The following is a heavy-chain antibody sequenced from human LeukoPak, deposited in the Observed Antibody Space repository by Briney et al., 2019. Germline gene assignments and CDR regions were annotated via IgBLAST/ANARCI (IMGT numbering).Heavy chain of an antibody. V-gene: IGHV3-15*01. CDR1: GFTFSNAW. Sequence: GGSLRLSCAASGFTFSNAWMSWVRQAPGKGLEWVGRIKSKTDGGTTDYAAPAKGRFTISRDDSKNTLYLQMNSLKTEDTAVYYCTTDFYYYDSSGYGPYWYFDLWGRGTLVTVSS. D-gene: IGHD3-22*01. CDR2: IKSKTDGGTT. J-gene: IGHJ2*01. CDR3: TTDFYYYDSSGYGPYWYFDL.